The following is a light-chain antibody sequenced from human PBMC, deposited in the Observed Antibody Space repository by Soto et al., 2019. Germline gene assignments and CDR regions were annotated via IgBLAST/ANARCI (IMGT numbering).Light chain of an antibody. J-gene: IGKJ1*01. CDR1: QSISSW. CDR2: DAS. CDR3: QQYNSYSVT. V-gene: IGKV1-5*01. Sequence: MTKSPATVPASKGDRVTITCRASQSISSWLAWYQQKPGKAPKLLIYDASSLESGVPSRFSGSGSGTEFTLTISSLQPDDFATYYCQQYNSYSVTFGQGTKVDIK.